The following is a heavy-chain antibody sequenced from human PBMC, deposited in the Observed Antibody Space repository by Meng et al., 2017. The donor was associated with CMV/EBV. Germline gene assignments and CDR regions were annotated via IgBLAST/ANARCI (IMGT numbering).Heavy chain of an antibody. D-gene: IGHD1-7*01. Sequence: GESLKISCGTSGFTFSSYWMSWVRQAPGKGLEWVSSISSSSSYIYYADSVKGRFTISRDNAKNSLYLQMNSLRAEDTAVYYCARASTELELLSGFDYWGQGTLVTVSS. J-gene: IGHJ4*02. V-gene: IGHV3-21*01. CDR2: ISSSSSYI. CDR3: ARASTELELLSGFDY. CDR1: GFTFSSYW.